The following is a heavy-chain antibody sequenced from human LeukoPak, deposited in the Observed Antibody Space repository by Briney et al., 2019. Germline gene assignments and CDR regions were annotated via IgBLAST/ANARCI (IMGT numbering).Heavy chain of an antibody. CDR1: GFTFSDFY. CDR2: ISSSSTYT. Sequence: GGSLRLSCAASGFTFSDFYMNWIRQVPGKGLEWVAYISSSSTYTKYADSVKGRFTISRDNAKNSLYLQMNSLRAEDTAVYYCARVIIVGATGIWGQGTMVTVSS. D-gene: IGHD1-26*01. V-gene: IGHV3-11*06. CDR3: ARVIIVGATGI. J-gene: IGHJ3*02.